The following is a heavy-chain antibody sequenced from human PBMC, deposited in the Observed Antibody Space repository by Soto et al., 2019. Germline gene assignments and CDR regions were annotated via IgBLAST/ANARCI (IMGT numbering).Heavy chain of an antibody. CDR3: ARDRKYYYDSSGSNWFDP. Sequence: GASVKVSCKASGYTLTSYAMHWVRQAPGQRLERMGWINAGNGNTKYSQKFQGRVTITRDTSASTAYMELSSLRSEDTAVYYCARDRKYYYDSSGSNWFDPWGQGTLVTVSS. J-gene: IGHJ5*02. CDR1: GYTLTSYA. CDR2: INAGNGNT. D-gene: IGHD3-22*01. V-gene: IGHV1-3*01.